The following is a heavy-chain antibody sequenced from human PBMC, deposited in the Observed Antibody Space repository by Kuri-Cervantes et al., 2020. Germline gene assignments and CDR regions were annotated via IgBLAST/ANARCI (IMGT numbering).Heavy chain of an antibody. CDR3: ATTFAGVVVVVAAGFDP. J-gene: IGHJ5*02. V-gene: IGHV4-39*01. Sequence: SETLSLTCTVSGGSISSSSYYWGWIRQPPGKGLEWIGSIYYSESTYYNPSLKSRVTISVDTSKNQFSLKLSSVTAADTAVYYCATTFAGVVVVVAAGFDPWGQGTLVTVSS. CDR1: GGSISSSSYY. CDR2: IYYSEST. D-gene: IGHD2-15*01.